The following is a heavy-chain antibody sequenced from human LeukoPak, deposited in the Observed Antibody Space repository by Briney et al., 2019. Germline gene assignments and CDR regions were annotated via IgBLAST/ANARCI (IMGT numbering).Heavy chain of an antibody. CDR1: GFTFSDYY. V-gene: IGHV3-7*01. CDR2: MNKDGGEI. D-gene: IGHD3-10*01. Sequence: PGGSLRLSCAASGFTFSDYYMSWIRQAPGKGLEWVANMNKDGGEIYHVDSVKGRFTISRDNAKNSLYLQMNSLRVDDTAVYYCTRGEGDDFWGQGTLVTVSS. CDR3: TRGEGDDF. J-gene: IGHJ4*02.